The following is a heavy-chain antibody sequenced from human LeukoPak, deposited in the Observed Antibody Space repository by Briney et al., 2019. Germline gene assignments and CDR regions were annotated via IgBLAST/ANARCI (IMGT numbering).Heavy chain of an antibody. D-gene: IGHD2-2*01. CDR1: GYILSDYY. V-gene: IGHV1-2*02. Sequence: GASVKVSCKASGYILSDYYLHWVRQAPGQGLEWMGWMNPNSGGTNYAQKFQGRITMTGDTSTAYLELSRLRSDDTAVYYCARDLGSTVLVGGDALDLWGQGTMVTVSS. J-gene: IGHJ3*01. CDR2: MNPNSGGT. CDR3: ARDLGSTVLVGGDALDL.